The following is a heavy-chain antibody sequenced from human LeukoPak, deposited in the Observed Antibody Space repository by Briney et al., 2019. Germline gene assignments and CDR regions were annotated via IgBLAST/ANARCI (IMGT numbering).Heavy chain of an antibody. Sequence: PSETLSLTCTVSGGCISSYYWSWIRQPPGKGLERIRYIYYSGSTNYNPSLKSRVTISVDTSKNQFSLKLSSVTAADTAVYYCARGRGSGSYYEDDAFDIWGQGTMVTVSS. V-gene: IGHV4-59*01. J-gene: IGHJ3*02. CDR1: GGCISSYY. CDR2: IYYSGST. D-gene: IGHD1-26*01. CDR3: ARGRGSGSYYEDDAFDI.